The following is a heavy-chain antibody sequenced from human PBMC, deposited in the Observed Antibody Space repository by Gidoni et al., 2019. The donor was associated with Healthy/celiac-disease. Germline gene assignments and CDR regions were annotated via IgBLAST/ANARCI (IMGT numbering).Heavy chain of an antibody. CDR3: ARERGGDLYSSSSRFDP. Sequence: QLQLQESGPGLVKPSETLSLTCTVSGGSISSSSYYWGWIRQPPGKGLEWIGSIYYSGSTYYNPALKSRVTISVDTSNNQFSLKLSSVTAADTAVYYCARERGGDLYSSSSRFDPWGQGTLVTVSS. D-gene: IGHD6-6*01. CDR2: IYYSGST. V-gene: IGHV4-39*02. J-gene: IGHJ5*02. CDR1: GGSISSSSYY.